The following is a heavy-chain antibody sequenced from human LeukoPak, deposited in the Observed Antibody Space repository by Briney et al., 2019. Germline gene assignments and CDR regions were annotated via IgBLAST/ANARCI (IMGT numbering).Heavy chain of an antibody. J-gene: IGHJ4*02. Sequence: GGSLRLSCAASGFTFSSYEMNWVRQAPGKGLEWVSSISSSSSYIYYADSVKGRFTISRDNAKNSLYLQMNSLRAEDTAVYYCARDLGQQLGHDYWGQGTLVTVSS. CDR1: GFTFSSYE. CDR2: ISSSSSYI. D-gene: IGHD6-13*01. V-gene: IGHV3-21*01. CDR3: ARDLGQQLGHDY.